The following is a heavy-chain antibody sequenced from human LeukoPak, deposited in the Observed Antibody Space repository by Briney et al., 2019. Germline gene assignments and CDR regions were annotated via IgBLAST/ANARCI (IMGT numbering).Heavy chain of an antibody. CDR2: ISNTGSTT. Sequence: PGGSLRLSCAASGFTLSDYYTSWIRQAPGKGLECVSYISNTGSTTHYADSVKGRFTVSRDDAKNSLYLQMNSLRAEDTAVYYCARAVKYFYDSSGPYLDYWGQGTLIAVSS. CDR3: ARAVKYFYDSSGPYLDY. CDR1: GFTLSDYY. V-gene: IGHV3-11*01. D-gene: IGHD3-22*01. J-gene: IGHJ4*02.